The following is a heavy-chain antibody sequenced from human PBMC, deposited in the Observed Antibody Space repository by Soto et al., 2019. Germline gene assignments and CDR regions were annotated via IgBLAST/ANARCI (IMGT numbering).Heavy chain of an antibody. CDR3: ARGRSSDWQVALDI. CDR2: IKHSGSS. CDR1: AGSFSHYY. Sequence: QVQQQPWGAGLLKPSETLSLTCAVYAGSFSHYYWNWIRQSPGKGLEWIGKIKHSGSSNYNPSLRSRVSISVDMSKNQFSLRLTSVTAADPAVYYCARGRSSDWQVALDIWGQGTMVTVSS. J-gene: IGHJ3*02. D-gene: IGHD6-19*01. V-gene: IGHV4-34*01.